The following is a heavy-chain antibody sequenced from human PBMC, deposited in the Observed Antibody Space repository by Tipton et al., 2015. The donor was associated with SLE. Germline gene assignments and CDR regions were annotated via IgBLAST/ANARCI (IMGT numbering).Heavy chain of an antibody. CDR2: MHYSGNS. CDR1: GGSMSSYY. Sequence: TLSLTCTVSGGSMSSYYWSWIRQPPGKGLEWIGYMHYSGNSEYNPSLMNRVTISLDTSKNQFSLKLTSVTAADTAVYYCVRGSGVLTLFDFWGQGTLVTVSS. D-gene: IGHD3-3*01. V-gene: IGHV4-59*01. J-gene: IGHJ4*02. CDR3: VRGSGVLTLFDF.